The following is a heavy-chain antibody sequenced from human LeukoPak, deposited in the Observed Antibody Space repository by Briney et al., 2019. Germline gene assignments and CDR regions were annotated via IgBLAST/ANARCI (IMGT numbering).Heavy chain of an antibody. D-gene: IGHD5-18*01. CDR1: GFTVSSNY. CDR2: IYSGGST. J-gene: IGHJ4*02. CDR3: ARERGYSYGYSDY. V-gene: IGHV3-66*01. Sequence: GGSLRLSCAASGFTVSSNYMSWVRQAPGKGLEWVSVIYSGGSTYYADSVKGRFTISRDNSKNTLYLQMNSLRAEDTAVYYCARERGYSYGYSDYWGQGTLVTVSS.